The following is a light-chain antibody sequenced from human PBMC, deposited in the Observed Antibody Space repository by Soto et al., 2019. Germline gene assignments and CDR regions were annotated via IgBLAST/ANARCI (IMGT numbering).Light chain of an antibody. CDR3: QQRSNWPPST. CDR2: GAS. Sequence: EIVFTQSPGTLSLSPGERATLSCRASQSVDRYLAWYQQKPGQAPRLLIYGASTRATGIPDRFSGGGSGTDFTLTISSLEPEDFAVYYCQQRSNWPPSTFGQGTRLEL. CDR1: QSVDRY. J-gene: IGKJ5*01. V-gene: IGKV3-11*01.